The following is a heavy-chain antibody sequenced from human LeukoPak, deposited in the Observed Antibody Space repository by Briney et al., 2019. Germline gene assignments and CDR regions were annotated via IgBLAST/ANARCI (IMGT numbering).Heavy chain of an antibody. CDR3: ARVDPKAPGDFS. V-gene: IGHV3-74*03. CDR2: INSDGSST. J-gene: IGHJ4*02. D-gene: IGHD3-3*01. Sequence: GGSLRLSCAASGFTFSSYWMHWVRQAPGKGLVWVSRINSDGSSTKYADSVKGRFTISRDNAKNTLYVQMNNLRAEDTAVYYCARVDPKAPGDFSWGRGTLVTVS. CDR1: GFTFSSYW.